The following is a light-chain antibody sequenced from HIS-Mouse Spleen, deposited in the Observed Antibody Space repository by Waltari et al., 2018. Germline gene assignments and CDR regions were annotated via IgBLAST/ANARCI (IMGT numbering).Light chain of an antibody. Sequence: YVLTQPPSVSVAPGKTARITCGGHNIGSKSVHWYQQKPGQAPVLVVYDDSERPSGIPERFSGSNSGNTATLTISRVEAGDEADYYCQVWDSSSDHVVFGGGTKLTVL. J-gene: IGLJ2*01. CDR1: NIGSKS. CDR3: QVWDSSSDHVV. V-gene: IGLV3-21*03. CDR2: DDS.